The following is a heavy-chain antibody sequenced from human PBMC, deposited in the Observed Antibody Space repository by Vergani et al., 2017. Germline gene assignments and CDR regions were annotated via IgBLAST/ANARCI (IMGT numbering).Heavy chain of an antibody. CDR3: ARVVTKTPYYYYYYMDV. CDR1: GGTFSSYA. CDR2: IIPIFGTA. D-gene: IGHD2-21*02. V-gene: IGHV1-69*01. J-gene: IGHJ6*03. Sequence: QVQLVQSGAEVKKPGSSVKVSCKASGGTFSSYAISWVRQAPGQGLEWMGGIIPIFGTANDAQKFQGRVTITADESTSTAYMELSSLRSEDTAVYYGARVVTKTPYYYYYYMDVWGKGTTVTVSS.